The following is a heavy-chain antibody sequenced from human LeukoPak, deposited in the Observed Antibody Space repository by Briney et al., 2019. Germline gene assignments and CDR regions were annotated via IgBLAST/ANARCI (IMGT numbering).Heavy chain of an antibody. CDR1: GFTFTSYT. CDR3: VRDQFYAFDV. V-gene: IGHV3-48*02. J-gene: IGHJ3*01. Sequence: GGSLRLSCAASGFTFTSYTMNWVRQAPGKGLEWISYIRTSGGVVSYTDSVRGRFTISTDSAKNSLFLQMNSLRDDDTAVYYCVRDQFYAFDVWGQGTMVTVSS. CDR2: IRTSGGVV.